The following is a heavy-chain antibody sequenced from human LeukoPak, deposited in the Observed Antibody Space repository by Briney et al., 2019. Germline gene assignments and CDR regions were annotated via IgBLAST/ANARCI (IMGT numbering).Heavy chain of an antibody. CDR1: GFTFSSYE. J-gene: IGHJ3*02. CDR2: ISSSGSTI. Sequence: PGGSLRLSCAASGFTFSSYEMNWVRQAPGKGLEWVSYISSSGSTIYYAGSVKGRFTISRDNAKNSLYLQMNSLRAEDTAVYYCARGAVYDSSGYYHPSDAFDIWGQGTMVTVSS. V-gene: IGHV3-48*03. D-gene: IGHD3-22*01. CDR3: ARGAVYDSSGYYHPSDAFDI.